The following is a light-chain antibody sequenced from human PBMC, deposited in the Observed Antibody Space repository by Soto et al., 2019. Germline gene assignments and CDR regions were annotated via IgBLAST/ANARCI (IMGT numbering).Light chain of an antibody. V-gene: IGKV1-5*03. CDR2: KAS. J-gene: IGKJ1*01. Sequence: DIQMTQSPSTLSASVGDRVTITCRASQSISNWLAWYQHKPGKPPKVLIYKASTLESGVASRFSGSGSGTEFTLTISSLQPDDFAIYYCQQYQSYWSFGKGTKVEVK. CDR3: QQYQSYWS. CDR1: QSISNW.